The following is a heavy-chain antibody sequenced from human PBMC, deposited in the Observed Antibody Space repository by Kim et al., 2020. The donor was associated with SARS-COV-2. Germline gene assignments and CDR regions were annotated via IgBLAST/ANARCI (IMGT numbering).Heavy chain of an antibody. V-gene: IGHV4-34*13. J-gene: IGHJ3*01. D-gene: IGHD3-22*01. Sequence: NPSPKSRVTLSVDTSKNQISLKLTSVTAADTAMFYCARALNYYDSRGAFDVWSQGTMVTVSS. CDR3: ARALNYYDSRGAFDV.